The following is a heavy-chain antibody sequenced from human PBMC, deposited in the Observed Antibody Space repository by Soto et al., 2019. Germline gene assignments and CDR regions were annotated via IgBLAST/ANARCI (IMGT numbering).Heavy chain of an antibody. CDR2: IFSNDEK. CDR3: ARISYDFWSGSPNYYYYYYMDV. Sequence: QVTLKESGPVLVKPTETLTLTCTVSGFSRINAKMGVSWIRQPPGKALEWLAHIFSNDEKSYSTSLKSRLTISKDTSKSQVVLTMTNMDPVDTAAYYCARISYDFWSGSPNYYYYYYMDVWGKGTTVTVSS. CDR1: GFSRINAKMG. V-gene: IGHV2-26*01. J-gene: IGHJ6*03. D-gene: IGHD3-3*01.